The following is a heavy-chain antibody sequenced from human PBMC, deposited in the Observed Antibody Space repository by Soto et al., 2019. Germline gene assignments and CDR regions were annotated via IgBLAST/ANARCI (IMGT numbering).Heavy chain of an antibody. CDR1: GYTFTSYD. Sequence: ASVKVSCKASGYTFTSYDINWVRQATGQGLEWMGWMNPNSGNTGYAQKFQGRVTMTRNTSISTAYMELSSLRSEDTAVYYCARGGCSGGSFYSLDYYSDMDVWGKGTTVTISS. J-gene: IGHJ6*03. CDR2: MNPNSGNT. CDR3: ARGGCSGGSFYSLDYYSDMDV. D-gene: IGHD2-15*01. V-gene: IGHV1-8*01.